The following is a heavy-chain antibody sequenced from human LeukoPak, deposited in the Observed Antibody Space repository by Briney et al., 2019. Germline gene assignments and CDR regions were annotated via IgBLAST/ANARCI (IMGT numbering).Heavy chain of an antibody. CDR2: ISAYNGNT. CDR3: ARASTAYYYYYGMDV. D-gene: IGHD2-2*01. Sequence: VASVKVSCKASGYTFTSYGISWVRQAPGQGLEWMGWISAYNGNTNYAQKLQGRVTMTTDTSTSTAYMELRSLRSDDTAVYYCARASTAYYYYYGMDVWGQGTTVTVSS. V-gene: IGHV1-18*01. CDR1: GYTFTSYG. J-gene: IGHJ6*02.